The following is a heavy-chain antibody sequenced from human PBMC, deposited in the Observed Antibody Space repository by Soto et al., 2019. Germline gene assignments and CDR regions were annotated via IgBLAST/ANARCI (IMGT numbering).Heavy chain of an antibody. V-gene: IGHV1-18*01. CDR1: GYTFNRYA. Sequence: QVQLVQSGAEVRKPGASVTVSCKASGYTFNRYAISWLRQAPGQGPEWMGWITGDTLEASYARNYQGRVTLTRNTSTSPVHTEPRRPRDENTAVYYCARDRPPAHWGQGPLVTVSS. CDR2: ITGDTLEA. CDR3: ARDRPPAH. J-gene: IGHJ4*02.